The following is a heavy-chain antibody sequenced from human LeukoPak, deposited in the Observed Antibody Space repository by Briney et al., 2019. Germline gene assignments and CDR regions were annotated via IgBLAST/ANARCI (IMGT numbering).Heavy chain of an antibody. CDR1: GXXSSXXA. J-gene: IGHJ4*02. CDR2: VSGSGDRM. CDR3: AKAAAAPGFDF. V-gene: IGHV3-23*01. D-gene: IGHD6-13*01. Sequence: GSLRLSCAAXGXXSSXXALNWVRQAPGKGLEWVATVSGSGDRMYHADSVKGRFTISRDNSKNTIYLQMNSLRAEDTALYYCAKAAAAPGFDFWGQGTLVTVSS.